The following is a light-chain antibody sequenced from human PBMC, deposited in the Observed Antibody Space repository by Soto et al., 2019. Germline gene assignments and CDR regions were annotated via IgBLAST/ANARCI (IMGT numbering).Light chain of an antibody. CDR3: QQYSRLWS. CDR2: GAS. J-gene: IGKJ1*01. Sequence: DIQMTQSPSSLSASVGDRVTITCRASESISTWLAWYQQKPGKAPKLLIYGASSLESGVPPRFSCDVSETEFTLTISSLQRDYFGTYYCQQYSRLWSFGQGTKVEIE. V-gene: IGKV1-5*03. CDR1: ESISTW.